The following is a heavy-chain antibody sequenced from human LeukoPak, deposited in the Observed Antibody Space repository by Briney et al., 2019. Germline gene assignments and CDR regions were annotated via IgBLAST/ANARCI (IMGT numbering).Heavy chain of an antibody. V-gene: IGHV3-21*06. Sequence: GGSLRLSCAASGLTFSSYEMNWVRQAPGKGLEWVSSISSSSSFIYYTDSVKGRFTISRDNAKNSLYLQMNSLRAEDTAVYYCARDICSDGVCYYGMDVWGQGTTVTVSS. CDR3: ARDICSDGVCYYGMDV. D-gene: IGHD2-8*01. CDR1: GLTFSSYE. J-gene: IGHJ6*02. CDR2: ISSSSSFI.